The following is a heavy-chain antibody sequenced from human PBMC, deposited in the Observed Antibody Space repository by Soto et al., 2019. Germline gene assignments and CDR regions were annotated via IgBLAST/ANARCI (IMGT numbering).Heavy chain of an antibody. CDR2: ISYSGYT. Sequence: QVPFQGAGPGIGRASEALVPTRTFSGGPLRFLTKHYLSLIRQPPGKGLEWIGYISYSGYTSYNPSLRSRLSISVDTSKNQVSLKLASVTAADTAVYYCTTQGFGVLHGLVDVWGPGTTVTVSS. CDR1: GGPLRFLTKHY. J-gene: IGHJ6*02. D-gene: IGHD3-10*01. CDR3: TTQGFGVLHGLVDV. V-gene: IGHV4-59*08.